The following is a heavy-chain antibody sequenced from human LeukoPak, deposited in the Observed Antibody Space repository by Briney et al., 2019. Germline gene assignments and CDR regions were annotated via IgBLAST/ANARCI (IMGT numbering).Heavy chain of an antibody. CDR2: INANSGGT. J-gene: IGHJ4*02. D-gene: IGHD4-23*01. Sequence: GASVKVSCKASGYTFTGYYMYWVRQAPGQGLEWVGWINANSGGTNYAQDFQGRVTMTRDTSISTAYMELSRLRSDDTAVYYCARDYGGNSFGYWGQGTLVAVSS. CDR3: ARDYGGNSFGY. CDR1: GYTFTGYY. V-gene: IGHV1-2*02.